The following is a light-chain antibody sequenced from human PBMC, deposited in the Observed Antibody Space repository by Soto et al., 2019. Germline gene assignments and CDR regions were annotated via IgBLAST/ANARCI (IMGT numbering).Light chain of an antibody. CDR3: AAWDDSLNGVV. CDR1: SSNIESNT. CDR2: SNN. J-gene: IGLJ2*01. Sequence: QSVLTQPPSVSAAPGQKVTISCSGSSSNIESNTVNWYQQLPGTAPKVLIYSNNQRPSGVPDRFSGSKSGTSASLAISGLQSEDEADYFCAAWDDSLNGVVFGGGTKLTVL. V-gene: IGLV1-44*01.